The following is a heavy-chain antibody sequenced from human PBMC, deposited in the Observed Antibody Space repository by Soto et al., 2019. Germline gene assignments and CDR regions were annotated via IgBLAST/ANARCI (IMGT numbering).Heavy chain of an antibody. J-gene: IGHJ6*02. CDR3: ARRYSSSWYYYYYGMDV. D-gene: IGHD6-13*01. V-gene: IGHV2-5*02. CDR2: IYWDDDK. Sequence: SGPTLVNPTQTLALTCTFSGFSLSTSGVGVGWIRQPPGKALEWLALIYWDDDKRYSPSLKSRLTITKDTSKNQVVLTMTNMDPVDTATYYCARRYSSSWYYYYYGMDVWGQGTTVTVSS. CDR1: GFSLSTSGVG.